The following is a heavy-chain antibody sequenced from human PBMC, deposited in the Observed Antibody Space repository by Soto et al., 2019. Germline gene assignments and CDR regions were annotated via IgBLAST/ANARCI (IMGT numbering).Heavy chain of an antibody. CDR3: AGRLTTAASLDY. CDR2: IHGGGST. Sequence: VQLVESGGGLIQPGGSLRLSCAASGFSVSNNHMTWVRQAAGKGLEWVSLIHGGGSTYYADSVKGRFTISRDNSKNTLYLQMDSLRAEETAIYYCAGRLTTAASLDYWGQGTLVTVS. CDR1: GFSVSNNH. V-gene: IGHV3-53*01. D-gene: IGHD3-16*01. J-gene: IGHJ4*02.